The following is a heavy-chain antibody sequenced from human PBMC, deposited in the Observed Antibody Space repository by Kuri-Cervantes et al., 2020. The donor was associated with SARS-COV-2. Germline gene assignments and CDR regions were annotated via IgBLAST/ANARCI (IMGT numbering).Heavy chain of an antibody. Sequence: GESLKISCAASGFTLGSYVMNWVRQAPGKGLEWVSTISVSGGSTYYADSVKGRFTISRDSSENTLYLQMNSLRAEDTAVYYCARAYCGGDCEFDYWGQGTLVTVSS. D-gene: IGHD2-21*02. CDR2: ISVSGGST. J-gene: IGHJ4*02. CDR1: GFTLGSYV. CDR3: ARAYCGGDCEFDY. V-gene: IGHV3-23*01.